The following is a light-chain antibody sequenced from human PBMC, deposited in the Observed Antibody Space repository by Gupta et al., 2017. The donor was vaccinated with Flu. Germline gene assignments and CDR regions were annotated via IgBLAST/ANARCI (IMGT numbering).Light chain of an antibody. CDR1: SSNIGSKD. V-gene: IGLV1-47*01. CDR3: EVWDDNRSGPYV. J-gene: IGLJ1*01. Sequence: QSFLSQPPSASGAPGQRITIACSGSSSNIGSKDVDWYQHLPGSAPRLVIYGSHKRPSGGPARFSASKSGTSASLAISDVRAEDEAEYYCEVWDDNRSGPYVFGTGTKVTVL. CDR2: GSH.